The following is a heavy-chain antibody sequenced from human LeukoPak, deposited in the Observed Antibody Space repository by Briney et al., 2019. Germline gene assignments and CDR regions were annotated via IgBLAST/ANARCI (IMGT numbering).Heavy chain of an antibody. CDR1: GGSISGYY. J-gene: IGHJ6*02. CDR2: SYYSGGT. V-gene: IGHV4-59*12. D-gene: IGHD3-16*01. CDR3: ARDYDYVWGTSLRHGGMDV. Sequence: SETLSLTCTVSGGSISGYYWSWIRQPPGKGLEWIGNSYYSGGTKYNPSLKSRVTISVDTSNNQFSLKLSSVTAADTAVYYCARDYDYVWGTSLRHGGMDVWGQGTTVTVSS.